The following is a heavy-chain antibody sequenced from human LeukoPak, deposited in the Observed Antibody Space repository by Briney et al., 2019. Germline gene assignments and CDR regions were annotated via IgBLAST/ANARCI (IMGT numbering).Heavy chain of an antibody. CDR2: INPKSGGT. CDR1: GYAFTGYY. V-gene: IGHV1-2*02. J-gene: IGHJ4*02. CDR3: VREGEGPLSKDFDY. D-gene: IGHD2/OR15-2a*01. Sequence: VKVSCKASGYAFTGYYIHWVRQAPGQGLEWMGWINPKSGGTNYGQKFQGRVTMTRDTSISTASMELSRLTSDDTAVYYCVREGEGPLSKDFDYWGQGTLVTVSS.